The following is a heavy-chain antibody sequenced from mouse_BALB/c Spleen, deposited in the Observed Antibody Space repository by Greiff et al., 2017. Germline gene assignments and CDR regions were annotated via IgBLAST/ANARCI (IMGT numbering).Heavy chain of an antibody. D-gene: IGHD1-1*01. CDR1: GFAFSSYD. V-gene: IGHV5-12-1*01. CDR3: AVRGDYFDY. Sequence: EVMLVASGGGLVKPGGSLKLSCAASGFAFSSYDMSWVRQTPEKRLEWVAYISSGGGSTYYPDTVRGRFTISRDNAKNTLYLQMSSLKSEDTAMYYCAVRGDYFDYWGQGTTLTVSA. CDR2: ISSGGGST. J-gene: IGHJ2*01.